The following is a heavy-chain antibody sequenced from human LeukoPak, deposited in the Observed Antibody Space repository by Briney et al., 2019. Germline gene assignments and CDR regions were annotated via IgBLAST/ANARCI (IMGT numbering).Heavy chain of an antibody. CDR3: ARGAVVPAAISMDV. CDR2: IIPIFGTA. D-gene: IGHD2-2*01. CDR1: GGTFSSYA. J-gene: IGHJ6*03. Sequence: SVKVSCKASGGTFSSYAISWVRQAPGQGLEWMGGIIPIFGTANYAKKFQGRGTITTDESTSTAYMELSSLRSEDTAVYYCARGAVVPAAISMDVWGKGTTVTVSS. V-gene: IGHV1-69*05.